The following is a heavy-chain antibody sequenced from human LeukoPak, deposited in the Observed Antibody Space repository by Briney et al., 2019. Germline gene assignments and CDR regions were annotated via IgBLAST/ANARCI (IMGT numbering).Heavy chain of an antibody. CDR3: ARDSRKSGSGYYGGGTHERDY. J-gene: IGHJ4*02. D-gene: IGHD3-22*01. Sequence: GGSLRLSCAASGFTFSNYWMGWVRQAPGKGLEWVSSISSSSSYIYYADSVKGRFTISRDNAKNSLYLQMNSLRAEDTAVYYCARDSRKSGSGYYGGGTHERDYWGQGTLVTVSS. V-gene: IGHV3-21*01. CDR1: GFTFSNYW. CDR2: ISSSSSYI.